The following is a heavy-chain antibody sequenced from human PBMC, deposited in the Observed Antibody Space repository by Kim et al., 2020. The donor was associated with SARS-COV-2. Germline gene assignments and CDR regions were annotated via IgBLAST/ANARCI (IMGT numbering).Heavy chain of an antibody. V-gene: IGHV3-48*01. CDR1: GFMFSNYN. Sequence: GGSLRLSCAASGFMFSNYNMNWVRQAPGKGLEWVSYISSSTTTIYSADSVKGRFTISRDNGKNSLYLEMHSLRAEDTAVYYCAREAAEVNYGMDVWGQGT. CDR2: ISSSTTTI. J-gene: IGHJ6*02. CDR3: AREAAEVNYGMDV. D-gene: IGHD6-13*01.